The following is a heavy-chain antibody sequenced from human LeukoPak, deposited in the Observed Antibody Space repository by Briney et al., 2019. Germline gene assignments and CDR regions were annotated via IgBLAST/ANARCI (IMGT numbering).Heavy chain of an antibody. Sequence: ASVKVSCKASGYTFTGYYMHWVRQAPGQGLEWMGWINPNSGGTNYAQKFQGRVTMTRDTSISTAYMELSRLRSDDTAVYYCARDYADFWSGPYGYWGQGTLVTVTS. J-gene: IGHJ4*02. CDR2: INPNSGGT. V-gene: IGHV1-2*02. CDR1: GYTFTGYY. CDR3: ARDYADFWSGPYGY. D-gene: IGHD3-3*01.